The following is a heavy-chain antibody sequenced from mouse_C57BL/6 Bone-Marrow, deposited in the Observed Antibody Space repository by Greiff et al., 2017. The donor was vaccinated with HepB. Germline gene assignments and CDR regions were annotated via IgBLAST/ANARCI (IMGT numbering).Heavy chain of an antibody. CDR3: ARRRQIRMDY. CDR2: ISSGGSYT. Sequence: EVKLMESGGDLVKPGGSLKLSCTASGFTFSSYGMSWVRQTPDKRLEWVATISSGGSYTYYPDSVKGRFTISRDNAKNTLYLQMSSLKSEDTAMYYCARRRQIRMDYWGQGTAITV. CDR1: GFTFSSYG. J-gene: IGHJ4*01. V-gene: IGHV5-6*02. D-gene: IGHD3-2*02.